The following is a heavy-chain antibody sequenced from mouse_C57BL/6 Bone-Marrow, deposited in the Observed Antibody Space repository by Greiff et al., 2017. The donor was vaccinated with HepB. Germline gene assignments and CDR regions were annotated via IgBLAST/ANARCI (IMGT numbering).Heavy chain of an antibody. J-gene: IGHJ2*01. CDR1: GYSITSGYY. V-gene: IGHV3-6*01. CDR3: ARDLGYSNLYYFDY. Sequence: EESGPGLVKPSQSLSLTCSVTGYSITSGYYWNWIRQFPGNKLEWMGYISYDGSNNYNPSLKNRISITRDTSKNQFFLKLNSVTTEDTATYYCARDLGYSNLYYFDYWGQGTTLTVSS. CDR2: ISYDGSN. D-gene: IGHD2-5*01.